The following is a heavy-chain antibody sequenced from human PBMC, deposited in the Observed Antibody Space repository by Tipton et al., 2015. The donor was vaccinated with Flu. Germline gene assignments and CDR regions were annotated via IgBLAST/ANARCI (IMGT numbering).Heavy chain of an antibody. J-gene: IGHJ6*02. V-gene: IGHV3-30*18. CDR2: ISSDGSTK. CDR1: GFTFSDYG. D-gene: IGHD4-23*01. CDR3: AKTTLLRDYGGNTGMDV. Sequence: SLRLSCAASGFTFSDYGIYWVRQAPGKGLEWVAVISSDGSTKLYADSVKGRFTISRDNSKNTLYLQLERLGVEDTAVFYCAKTTLLRDYGGNTGMDVWGQGTTVTVSS.